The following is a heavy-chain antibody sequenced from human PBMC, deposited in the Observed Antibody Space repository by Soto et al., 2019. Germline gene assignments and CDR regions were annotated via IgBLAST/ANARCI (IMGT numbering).Heavy chain of an antibody. V-gene: IGHV1-2*02. CDR2: INPNSGGT. CDR1: GYTFTGYY. CDR3: ARVDVLTDYYGMDV. Sequence: GASVKVSCKASGYTFTGYYMHWVRQAPGQGLEWMGWINPNSGGTNYAQKFQGRVTMTRDTSISTAYMELSRLRSDDTAVYYCARVDVLTDYYGMDVWGQGTTVTVSS. J-gene: IGHJ6*02. D-gene: IGHD3-9*01.